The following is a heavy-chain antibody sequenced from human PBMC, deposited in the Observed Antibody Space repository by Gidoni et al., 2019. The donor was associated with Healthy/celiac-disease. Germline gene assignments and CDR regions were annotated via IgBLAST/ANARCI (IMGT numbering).Heavy chain of an antibody. CDR2: IIPIVGTA. J-gene: IGHJ4*02. V-gene: IGHV1-69*01. D-gene: IGHD1-26*01. CDR1: GGTFSSYA. Sequence: QVQLVQSVAEVKKPGSSVKVSCKASGGTFSSYASSWVRQAPGQGLEWMGGIIPIVGTANYAQKFKGRVTITADESTSTAYMELSSLRSEDTAVYYCASRQWELLDGFDYWGQGTLVNVS. CDR3: ASRQWELLDGFDY.